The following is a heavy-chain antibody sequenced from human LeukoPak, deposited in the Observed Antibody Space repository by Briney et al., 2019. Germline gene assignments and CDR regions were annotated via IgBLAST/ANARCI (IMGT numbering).Heavy chain of an antibody. J-gene: IGHJ4*02. V-gene: IGHV1-18*01. Sequence: ASVKVFCKASGYTFTSYGISWVRQAPGQGLEWMGWISAYNGNTNYAQTLQGRVTMTTDTSTSTAYMELRSLRSDDTAVYYCARDLLYYYDSSGYPEGGYWGQGTLVTVSS. CDR2: ISAYNGNT. CDR1: GYTFTSYG. CDR3: ARDLLYYYDSSGYPEGGY. D-gene: IGHD3-22*01.